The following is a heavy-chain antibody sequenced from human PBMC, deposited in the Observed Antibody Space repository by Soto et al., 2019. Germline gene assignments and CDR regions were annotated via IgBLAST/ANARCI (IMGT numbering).Heavy chain of an antibody. Sequence: GGSLRLSCAASGFTFSSYAMSWVRQAPGKGLEWVSAISGSGGRTYYEDSVKGRFTISRDSSKNTPSLQMNSLRAEDTAIYYCAGTSLGYCSGGSCPLVFDIWGQGTMVTVSS. CDR2: ISGSGGRT. J-gene: IGHJ3*02. D-gene: IGHD2-15*01. CDR1: GFTFSSYA. CDR3: AGTSLGYCSGGSCPLVFDI. V-gene: IGHV3-23*01.